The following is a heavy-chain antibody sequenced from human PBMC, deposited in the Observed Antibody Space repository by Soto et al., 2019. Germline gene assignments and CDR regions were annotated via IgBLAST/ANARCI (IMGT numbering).Heavy chain of an antibody. D-gene: IGHD3-10*01. CDR2: ISGSGGST. Sequence: EVQLLESGGGLVQPGGSLRLSCAASGFTFSSYAMSWVRQAPGKGLEWVSAISGSGGSTYYADSVKGRFTISRDNSKNTLYLQMNRLRAEDTAVYYCAKGMYYGSGRGATYYYYYGMDVWGQGTTVTVSS. CDR3: AKGMYYGSGRGATYYYYYGMDV. J-gene: IGHJ6*02. CDR1: GFTFSSYA. V-gene: IGHV3-23*01.